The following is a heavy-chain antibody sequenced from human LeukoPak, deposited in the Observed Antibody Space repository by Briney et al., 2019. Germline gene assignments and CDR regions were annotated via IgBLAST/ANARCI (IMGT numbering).Heavy chain of an antibody. D-gene: IGHD1-26*01. Sequence: GGSLRLSCADSGFMFGEYSISWVRQAPGKGLEWVGFIRSKTYGGTAQYAASVKGRFTISRDDSRSSAYLQMNNLKIEDTAVYFCTSPEGGTYYFDYWGQGTLVTVSS. CDR1: GFMFGEYS. CDR3: TSPEGGTYYFDY. V-gene: IGHV3-49*04. CDR2: IRSKTYGGTA. J-gene: IGHJ4*02.